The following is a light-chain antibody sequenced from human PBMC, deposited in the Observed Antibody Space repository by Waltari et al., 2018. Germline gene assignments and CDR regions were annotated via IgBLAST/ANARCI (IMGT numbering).Light chain of an antibody. Sequence: QSLFHRYGKPFFALFQQRPGQSPRRLIYKVSNRESGGPDRVSASGSGTDFTLKISRVEAEDVGVYYCMQGTHWPLTFGGGTKVEIK. CDR2: KVS. J-gene: IGKJ4*01. V-gene: IGKV2-30*02. CDR3: MQGTHWPLT. CDR1: QSLFHRYGKPF.